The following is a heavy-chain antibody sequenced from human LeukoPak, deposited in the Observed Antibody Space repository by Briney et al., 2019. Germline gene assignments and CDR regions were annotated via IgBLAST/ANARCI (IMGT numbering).Heavy chain of an antibody. V-gene: IGHV4-59*01. CDR1: GGSISSYY. D-gene: IGHD3-22*01. CDR3: ARNYDSSGYYQN. J-gene: IGHJ4*02. CDR2: IYYSGST. Sequence: SETLSLTCTVSGGSISSYYWSWIRQPPGKGLEWIGYIYYSGSTNYNPSLKSRVTISVDTSKNQFSLKLSSVTAADMAVYYCARNYDSSGYYQNWGQGTLVTVSS.